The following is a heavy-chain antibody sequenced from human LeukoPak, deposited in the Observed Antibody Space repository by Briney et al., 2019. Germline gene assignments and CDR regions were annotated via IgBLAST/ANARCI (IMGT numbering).Heavy chain of an antibody. J-gene: IGHJ5*02. V-gene: IGHV4-30-2*01. Sequence: SETLSLTCTVSGGSISSGGYYWSWIRQPPGKGLEWIGYIYLSGSTYYNPSLKSRVTISVDRSKNQFSLKLSSVTAADTAVYYCARALYYYDSSGPDNWFDPWGQGTLVTVSS. CDR2: IYLSGST. CDR1: GGSISSGGYY. CDR3: ARALYYYDSSGPDNWFDP. D-gene: IGHD3-22*01.